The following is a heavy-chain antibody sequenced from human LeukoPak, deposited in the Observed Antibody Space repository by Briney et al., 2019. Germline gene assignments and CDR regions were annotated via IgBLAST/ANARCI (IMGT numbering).Heavy chain of an antibody. V-gene: IGHV1-8*03. D-gene: IGHD3-22*01. Sequence: ASVKVSCEASGYSFTNYDINWVRQATGQGLEWMGWMNPNSGIIAYAQKFQGRVTITRNTSISTAYMELSSLRSEDTAVYYCAREDFYDSGSNDYWGQGTLVTVSS. CDR1: GYSFTNYD. CDR2: MNPNSGII. CDR3: AREDFYDSGSNDY. J-gene: IGHJ4*02.